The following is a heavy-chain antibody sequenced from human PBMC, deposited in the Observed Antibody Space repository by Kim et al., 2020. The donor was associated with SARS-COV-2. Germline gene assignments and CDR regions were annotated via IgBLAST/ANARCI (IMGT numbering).Heavy chain of an antibody. Sequence: GESLKISCKGSGYSFTSYWIGWVRQMPGKGLEWVGIIYPGDSDTRYSPSFQGQVTISADKSISTAYLQWSSLKASDTAMYYCARHPRSMVRGANVDYWGQGTLVTVSS. CDR2: IYPGDSDT. CDR3: ARHPRSMVRGANVDY. V-gene: IGHV5-51*01. CDR1: GYSFTSYW. J-gene: IGHJ4*02. D-gene: IGHD3-10*01.